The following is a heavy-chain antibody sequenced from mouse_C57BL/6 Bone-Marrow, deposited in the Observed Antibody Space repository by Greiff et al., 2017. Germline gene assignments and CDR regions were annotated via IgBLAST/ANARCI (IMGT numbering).Heavy chain of an antibody. D-gene: IGHD1-1*01. V-gene: IGHV14-1*01. Sequence: EVQLQQSGAELVRPGASVKLSCTASGFNIKDYYMHWVKQRPEQGLEWIGRIDPEDGDTEYAPKFQGKATMTADTSSSTAYLQLSSLTSEDTAVYYCTTGSNYYAMDYWGQGTSVTVSS. J-gene: IGHJ4*01. CDR2: IDPEDGDT. CDR3: TTGSNYYAMDY. CDR1: GFNIKDYY.